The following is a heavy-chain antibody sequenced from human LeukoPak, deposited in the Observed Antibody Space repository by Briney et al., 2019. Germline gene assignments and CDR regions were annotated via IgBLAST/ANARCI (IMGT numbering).Heavy chain of an antibody. Sequence: PSQTLSLTCAVSGGSISSGGYSWSWIRQPPGKGLEWIGYIYYSGSTYYNPSLKSQVTISVDTSKNQFSLKLSSVTAADTAVYYCAGRLRGQWIQLPYAFDIGGQGTMVTVSS. J-gene: IGHJ3*02. CDR1: GGSISSGGYS. D-gene: IGHD5-18*01. V-gene: IGHV4-30-4*07. CDR3: AGRLRGQWIQLPYAFDI. CDR2: IYYSGST.